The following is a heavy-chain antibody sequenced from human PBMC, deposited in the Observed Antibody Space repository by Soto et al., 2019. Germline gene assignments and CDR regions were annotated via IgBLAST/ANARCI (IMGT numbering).Heavy chain of an antibody. D-gene: IGHD3-9*01. Sequence: GGSLRLSCAASGFTFSSYWMHWVRQAPGKGLVWVSRINSDGSSTSYADSVKGRFTISRDNAKNTLYLQMNSLRAEDTAVYYCARGGRYYDILTGAKWFDPWGQGTLVTVS. CDR2: INSDGSST. V-gene: IGHV3-74*01. CDR3: ARGGRYYDILTGAKWFDP. J-gene: IGHJ5*02. CDR1: GFTFSSYW.